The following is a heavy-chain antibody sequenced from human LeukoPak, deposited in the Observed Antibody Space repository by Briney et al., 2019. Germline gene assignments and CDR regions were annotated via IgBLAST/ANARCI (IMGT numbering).Heavy chain of an antibody. Sequence: ASVKVSCKASGYTFTGYYMHWVRQAPGQGLEWLGRINPNSGDTNYAQKFQGRVTMTRDTTINTAYMELTRLTSDDTAVYYCASYPRYSSTPPFDYWGQGTLVTVSS. D-gene: IGHD2-2*01. CDR1: GYTFTGYY. V-gene: IGHV1-2*06. J-gene: IGHJ4*02. CDR2: INPNSGDT. CDR3: ASYPRYSSTPPFDY.